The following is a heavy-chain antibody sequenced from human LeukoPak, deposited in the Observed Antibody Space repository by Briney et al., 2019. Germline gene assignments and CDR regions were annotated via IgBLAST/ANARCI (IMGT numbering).Heavy chain of an antibody. CDR3: AKDSSSWFGTPTWYFQH. Sequence: GGSLRLSCAASGFTFSSYAMSWVRQAPGKGLEWVSAISGSGGSTYYADSVKGRFTISRDNSKNTLYPQMNSLRAEDTAVYYCAKDSSSWFGTPTWYFQHWGQGTLVTVSS. D-gene: IGHD6-13*01. CDR1: GFTFSSYA. J-gene: IGHJ1*01. V-gene: IGHV3-23*01. CDR2: ISGSGGST.